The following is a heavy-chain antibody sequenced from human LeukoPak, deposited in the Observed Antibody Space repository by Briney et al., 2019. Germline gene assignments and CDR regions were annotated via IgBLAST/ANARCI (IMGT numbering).Heavy chain of an antibody. V-gene: IGHV4-61*02. CDR2: IYTSGST. CDR1: GGSISSGSYY. Sequence: SETLSLTCTVSGGSISSGSYYWSWIRQPAGKGLEWIGRIYTSGSTNYNPSLKSRVTISVDTSKNQFSLKLSSVTAADTAVYYCARSTIRYYYYYMDVWGKGTTVTISS. D-gene: IGHD1-1*01. CDR3: ARSTIRYYYYYMDV. J-gene: IGHJ6*03.